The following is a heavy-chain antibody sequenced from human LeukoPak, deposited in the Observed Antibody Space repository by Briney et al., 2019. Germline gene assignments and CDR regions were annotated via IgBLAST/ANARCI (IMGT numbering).Heavy chain of an antibody. CDR3: ARRSVATVWYFDL. CDR1: GYSIDSGYY. J-gene: IGHJ2*01. D-gene: IGHD5-12*01. Sequence: SETLSLTCTVSGYSIDSGYYWGWIRQPPGKGLEWIGSIFHTGSTYYNPSLKSRVTISVDTSKNQFSLKLTSVTAADTAVYYCARRSVATVWYFDLWGRGTLVTVSS. CDR2: IFHTGST. V-gene: IGHV4-38-2*02.